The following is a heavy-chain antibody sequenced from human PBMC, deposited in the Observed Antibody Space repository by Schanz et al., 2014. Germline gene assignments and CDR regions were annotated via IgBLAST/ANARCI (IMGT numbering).Heavy chain of an antibody. V-gene: IGHV3-7*02. CDR3: AASSGWHPSTDY. J-gene: IGHJ4*02. CDR2: IKHDGSVK. D-gene: IGHD6-19*01. CDR1: GFTFSDYW. Sequence: EVQLVESGGGLVQPGGSLRLSCTASGFTFSDYWMSWVRQAPGKGPEWVANIKHDGSVKDYVDSVEGRFTISRDNAKNTLYLQMNSLSAEDTAVYYCAASSGWHPSTDYWGQGTLITVSS.